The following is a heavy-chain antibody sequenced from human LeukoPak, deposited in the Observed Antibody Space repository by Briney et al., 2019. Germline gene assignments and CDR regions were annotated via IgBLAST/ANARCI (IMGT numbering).Heavy chain of an antibody. J-gene: IGHJ6*02. CDR3: ARDLRITIFGVVQNGMDV. D-gene: IGHD3-3*01. CDR2: INHSGST. CDR1: GGSFSGYY. Sequence: SETLSLTCAVYGGSFSGYYWSWIRQPPGKGLEWIGEINHSGSTNYNPSLKSRVTISVDTSKNQFSLKLSSVTAADTAVYYCARDLRITIFGVVQNGMDVWDQGTTVTVSS. V-gene: IGHV4-34*01.